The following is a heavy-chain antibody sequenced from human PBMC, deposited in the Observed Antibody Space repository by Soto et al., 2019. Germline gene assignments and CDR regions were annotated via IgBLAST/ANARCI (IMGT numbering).Heavy chain of an antibody. CDR3: AGGICWETEV. V-gene: IGHV3-7*05. Sequence: EVQLVESGGGLVQPGGSLRLSCAGSGLTLGDYWMNWVRQAPGKGPEWVANIGKDGSEKNYVDSVKGRFTISRDNAKNSLYLQMNSPKVEDTADYFWAGGICWETEVWGPGTQFTVSS. D-gene: IGHD1-1*01. CDR1: GLTLGDYW. CDR2: IGKDGSEK. J-gene: IGHJ4*02.